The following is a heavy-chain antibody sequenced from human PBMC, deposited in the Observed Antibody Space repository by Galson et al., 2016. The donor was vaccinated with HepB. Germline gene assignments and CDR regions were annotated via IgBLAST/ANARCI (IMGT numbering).Heavy chain of an antibody. D-gene: IGHD3-3*01. CDR3: SRGLFGVVPY. CDR2: IRNKAYGGTT. Sequence: SLRLSCAASGFTFGEFAMSWFRQAPGKGLEWVGFIRNKAYGGTTEYAASVKGRFTISRDDAKSIAYLQMSSLTTEDTAVYYCSRGLFGVVPYWGQGTLVIVSS. V-gene: IGHV3-49*03. CDR1: GFTFGEFA. J-gene: IGHJ4*02.